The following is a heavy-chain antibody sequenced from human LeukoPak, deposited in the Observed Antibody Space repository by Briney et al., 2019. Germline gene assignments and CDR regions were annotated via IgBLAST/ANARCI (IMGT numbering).Heavy chain of an antibody. D-gene: IGHD6-13*01. J-gene: IGHJ1*01. V-gene: IGHV3-23*01. CDR3: AKEEGSSSWHPEYFQH. Sequence: GGSLRLSCAASGFTFEASAMSWVRQAPGKGLEWVAVITGGGESTYYADSVKGRFTISRDNSKNTLYLQMNSLRAEDTAVYYCAKEEGSSSWHPEYFQHWGQGTLVTVSS. CDR1: GFTFEASA. CDR2: ITGGGEST.